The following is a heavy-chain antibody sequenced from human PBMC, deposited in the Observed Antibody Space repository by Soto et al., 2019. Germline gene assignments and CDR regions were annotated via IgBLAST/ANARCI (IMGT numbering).Heavy chain of an antibody. J-gene: IGHJ4*02. Sequence: PSETLSLTCAVYGGSFSDYNWAWIRQPPGKGLEWIGDINHSGSTKYNPSLKTRVKISVDTSKNQFSLRLNSVTAADTAVYYCARSLAYAGGANAYWGQGTPVTVSS. V-gene: IGHV4-34*01. CDR2: INHSGST. CDR1: GGSFSDYN. CDR3: ARSLAYAGGANAY. D-gene: IGHD3-16*01.